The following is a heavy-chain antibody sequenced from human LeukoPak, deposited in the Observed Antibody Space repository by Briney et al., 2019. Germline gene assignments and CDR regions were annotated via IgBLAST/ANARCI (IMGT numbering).Heavy chain of an antibody. V-gene: IGHV4-4*07. CDR2: IYTSGST. CDR3: ARNYVDTAMVPYYYYMDV. D-gene: IGHD5-18*01. Sequence: SETLSLTCTVSGGSISSYYWSWIRQPAGKGLEWIGRIYTSGSTNYNPSLKSRVTISVDTSKNQFSLKLSSVTAADTAVYYCARNYVDTAMVPYYYYMDVWGKGTTVTVSS. CDR1: GGSISSYY. J-gene: IGHJ6*03.